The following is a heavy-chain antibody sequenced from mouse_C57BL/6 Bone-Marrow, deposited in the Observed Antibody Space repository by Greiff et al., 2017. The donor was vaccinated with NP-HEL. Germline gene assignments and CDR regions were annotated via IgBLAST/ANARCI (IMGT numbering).Heavy chain of an antibody. V-gene: IGHV7-3*01. D-gene: IGHD2-3*01. J-gene: IGHJ4*01. Sequence: EVQVVEYGGGLVQPGGSLSLSCAASGFTFTDYYMSWVRQPPGKALEWLGFIRNKANGYTTEYSASVKGRFTISRDNSQSILYLQMNALRAEDSATYYCARWLLRAMDYWGQGTSVTVSS. CDR1: GFTFTDYY. CDR2: IRNKANGYTT. CDR3: ARWLLRAMDY.